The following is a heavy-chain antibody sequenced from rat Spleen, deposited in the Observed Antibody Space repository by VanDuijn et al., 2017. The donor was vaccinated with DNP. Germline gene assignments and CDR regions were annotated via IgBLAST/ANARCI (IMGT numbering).Heavy chain of an antibody. CDR2: ISGSGGNT. CDR3: AKNSGYYFDY. V-gene: IGHV5-25*01. CDR1: GFTFSDYY. J-gene: IGHJ2*01. Sequence: EVRLVESGGGLVQPGRSLKLSCAASGFTFSDYYMAWVRQAPTKGLEWVASISGSGGNTYYPDSVKGRFTISRDNAKNTLYLQMNSLRSEDTATYYCAKNSGYYFDYWGQGVMVTVSS. D-gene: IGHD4-3*01.